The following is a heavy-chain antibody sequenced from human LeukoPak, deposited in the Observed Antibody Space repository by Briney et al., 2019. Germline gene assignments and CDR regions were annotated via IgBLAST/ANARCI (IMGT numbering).Heavy chain of an antibody. CDR2: ISSSGSTI. D-gene: IGHD3-10*02. Sequence: GGSLRLSCAASGFTFSSYEMNWVRQAPGKGLEWVSYISSSGSTIYYADSVKGRFTISRDNAKNSLDLQMNSLRAEDTAVYYCARAMFRAGDYWGQGTLVTVSS. J-gene: IGHJ4*02. CDR3: ARAMFRAGDY. V-gene: IGHV3-48*03. CDR1: GFTFSSYE.